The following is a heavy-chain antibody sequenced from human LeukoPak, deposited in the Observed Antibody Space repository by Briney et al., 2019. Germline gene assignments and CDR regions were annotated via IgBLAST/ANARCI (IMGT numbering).Heavy chain of an antibody. CDR3: ARDSLPSSSWPYNWFDP. V-gene: IGHV1-2*02. D-gene: IGHD6-13*01. Sequence: GASVKVSCKASGYTFTGYYMHWVRQAPGQGLEWMGWINPNSGGTNYAQKFQGRVTMTRDTSISTAYMELSRLRPDDTAVYYCARDSLPSSSWPYNWFDPWGQGTLVTVSS. CDR1: GYTFTGYY. CDR2: INPNSGGT. J-gene: IGHJ5*02.